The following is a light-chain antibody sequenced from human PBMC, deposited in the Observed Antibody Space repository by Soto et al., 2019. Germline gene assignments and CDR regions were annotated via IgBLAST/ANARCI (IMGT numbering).Light chain of an antibody. CDR1: QSLGTDY. Sequence: DIVLTQSPGTLSLSPGERATLSCRASQSLGTDYLAWYQQKPGQAPRLLIYDASRRATGIPVRFSGSGSGADFTLALSTLEPEDFAVYYCQQYAYSPPHSFGQGTKLEIK. J-gene: IGKJ2*03. V-gene: IGKV3-20*01. CDR3: QQYAYSPPHS. CDR2: DAS.